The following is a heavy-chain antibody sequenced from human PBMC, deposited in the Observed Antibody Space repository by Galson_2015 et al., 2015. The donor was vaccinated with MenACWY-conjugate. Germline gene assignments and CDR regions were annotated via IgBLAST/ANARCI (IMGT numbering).Heavy chain of an antibody. CDR1: GFTFTNYA. CDR3: ARRTDWGTDQRPDLDF. V-gene: IGHV3-23*01. CDR2: ISSSGSNT. D-gene: IGHD7-27*01. Sequence: SLRLSCAASGFTFTNYAVAWVRQPPGKGLEWVSAISSSGSNTYYADSARGRFAISRDNSKNTVYLHLSSLRAEDTAIYFCARRTDWGTDQRPDLDFWGQGTLVTVSS. J-gene: IGHJ4*02.